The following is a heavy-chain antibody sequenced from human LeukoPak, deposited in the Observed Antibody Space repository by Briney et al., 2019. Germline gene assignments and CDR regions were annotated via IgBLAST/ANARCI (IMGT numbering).Heavy chain of an antibody. J-gene: IGHJ6*02. D-gene: IGHD5-18*01. Sequence: SVKVSCKASGGTFSSYAISWVRQAPGRGLEWMGRIIPILGIANYAQKFQGRVTITADKSTSTAYMELSSLRSEDTAVYYCASTAGRGGYYYGMDVWGQGTTVTVSS. CDR3: ASTAGRGGYYYGMDV. CDR2: IIPILGIA. V-gene: IGHV1-69*04. CDR1: GGTFSSYA.